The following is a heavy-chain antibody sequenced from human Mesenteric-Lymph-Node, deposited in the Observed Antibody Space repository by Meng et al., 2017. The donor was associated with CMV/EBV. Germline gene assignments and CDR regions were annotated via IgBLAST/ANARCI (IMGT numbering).Heavy chain of an antibody. D-gene: IGHD6-19*01. Sequence: GGSLRLPCAVSGFTFSSYSMNWVRRVPGQGLEWVSSISSHSSYIFDADSVKGRFTISRDNAKNSLYLQMNSLRAEDTAVYYCARRPLSGWPAYYYYGMDIWGQGTTVTVSS. CDR3: ARRPLSGWPAYYYYGMDI. V-gene: IGHV3-21*01. CDR1: GFTFSSYS. CDR2: ISSHSSYI. J-gene: IGHJ6*02.